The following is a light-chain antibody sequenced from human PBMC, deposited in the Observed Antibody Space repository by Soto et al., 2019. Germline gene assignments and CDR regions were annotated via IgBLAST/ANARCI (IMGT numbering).Light chain of an antibody. J-gene: IGKJ4*01. Sequence: DIVMTQSPDSLAVSLGERATINCESSQSVLFTSNNKNYLAWYQQKQGQPPKLLLSWASARESGVPERFSGSGSGTLFTLSISSLQAEDVAVYYCQQYYTLPLTFGGGTKVDIK. V-gene: IGKV4-1*01. CDR3: QQYYTLPLT. CDR1: QSVLFTSNNKNY. CDR2: WAS.